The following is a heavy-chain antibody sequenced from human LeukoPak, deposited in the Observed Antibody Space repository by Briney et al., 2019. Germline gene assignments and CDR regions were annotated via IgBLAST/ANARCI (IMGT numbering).Heavy chain of an antibody. J-gene: IGHJ4*02. D-gene: IGHD4-17*01. V-gene: IGHV1-69*06. CDR3: ARGPTDAYGDFRFDY. Sequence: SVKVSCKASGGTFSSYAISWVRQAPGQGLEWMGGIIPIFGTANYAQKFQGRVTITADKSTSTAYMEPSSLRSEDTAVYYCARGPTDAYGDFRFDYWGQGTLVTVSS. CDR2: IIPIFGTA. CDR1: GGTFSSYA.